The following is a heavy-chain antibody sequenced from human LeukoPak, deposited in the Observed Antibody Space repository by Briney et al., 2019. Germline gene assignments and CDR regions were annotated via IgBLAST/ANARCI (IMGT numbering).Heavy chain of an antibody. CDR3: ARDHLVSSGATSGLY. CDR1: GFTFSSYA. J-gene: IGHJ4*02. D-gene: IGHD1-26*01. CDR2: ISYDGSNK. V-gene: IGHV3-30-3*01. Sequence: GGSLRLSCAASGFTFSSYAMPWVRQAPGKGLEWVAVISYDGSNKYYADSVKGRFTISRDNSKNTLYLQMNSLRAEDTAVYYCARDHLVSSGATSGLYWGQGTLVTVSS.